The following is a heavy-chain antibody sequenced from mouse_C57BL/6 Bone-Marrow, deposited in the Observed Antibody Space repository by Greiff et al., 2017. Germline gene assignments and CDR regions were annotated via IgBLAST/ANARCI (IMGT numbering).Heavy chain of an antibody. J-gene: IGHJ2*01. Sequence: EVKLQESGAELVRPGASVKLSCTASGFNIKDDYMHWVKQRPEQGLEWIGWIDPENGDTEYASKFQGKATITADTSSNTAYLQLSSLTSEDTAVYYCTSYDYGSSPYYFDYWGQGTTLTVSS. CDR2: IDPENGDT. V-gene: IGHV14-4*01. D-gene: IGHD1-1*01. CDR1: GFNIKDDY. CDR3: TSYDYGSSPYYFDY.